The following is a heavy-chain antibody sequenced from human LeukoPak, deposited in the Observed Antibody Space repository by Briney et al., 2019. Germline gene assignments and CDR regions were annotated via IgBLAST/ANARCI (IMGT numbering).Heavy chain of an antibody. CDR1: GGSISRSTYY. V-gene: IGHV4-39*01. CDR2: ISYSGST. CDR3: ARQTTVTTSGGEAFDI. D-gene: IGHD4-17*01. Sequence: PSETLSLTCTVSGGSISRSTYYWGWIRQPPGMGLEWIGSISYSGSTYYNSSLKSRVTISSDTSRNQFSLRLSSVTAADTAVYYCARQTTVTTSGGEAFDIWGQGTMVTVSS. J-gene: IGHJ3*02.